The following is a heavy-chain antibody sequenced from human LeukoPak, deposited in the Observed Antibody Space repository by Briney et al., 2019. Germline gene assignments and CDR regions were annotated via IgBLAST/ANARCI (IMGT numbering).Heavy chain of an antibody. J-gene: IGHJ3*02. V-gene: IGHV4-34*01. CDR2: INHSGST. D-gene: IGHD5-24*01. Sequence: PSETLSLTCAVYGGSFSGYYWSRIRQPPGKGLEWIGEINHSGSTNYNPSLKSRVTISVDTSKNQFSLKLSSVTAADTAVYYCARQGTGRDGYNLTPNDAFDIWGQGTMVTVSS. CDR3: ARQGTGRDGYNLTPNDAFDI. CDR1: GGSFSGYY.